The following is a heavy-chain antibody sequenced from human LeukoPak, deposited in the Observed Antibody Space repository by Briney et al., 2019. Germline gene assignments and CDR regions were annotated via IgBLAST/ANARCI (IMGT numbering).Heavy chain of an antibody. V-gene: IGHV1-24*01. J-gene: IGHJ4*02. Sequence: ASVKVSCKVSGYTLAELSMHWVRQAPGKGLEWMGGFDPEDGETIYAQKFQGRVTMTEDTSTDTAYMELSSLRSEDTAVYYCATLQSSGWSPVDYWGQGTLVTVSS. CDR3: ATLQSSGWSPVDY. CDR1: GYTLAELS. D-gene: IGHD6-19*01. CDR2: FDPEDGET.